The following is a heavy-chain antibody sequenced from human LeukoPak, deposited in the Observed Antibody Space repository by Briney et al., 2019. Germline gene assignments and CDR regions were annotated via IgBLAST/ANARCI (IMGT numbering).Heavy chain of an antibody. J-gene: IGHJ6*03. Sequence: SETLSLTCTVSGGSLSTYYWSWLRRPPGKGLEWIGYIYYSGSTNYNPSLKSRVTISVDTSKNQFSLKLSSVTAADTAVYYCARGAYYYYYYMDVWGKGTTVTVSS. CDR2: IYYSGST. V-gene: IGHV4-59*08. CDR1: GGSLSTYY. CDR3: ARGAYYYYYYMDV.